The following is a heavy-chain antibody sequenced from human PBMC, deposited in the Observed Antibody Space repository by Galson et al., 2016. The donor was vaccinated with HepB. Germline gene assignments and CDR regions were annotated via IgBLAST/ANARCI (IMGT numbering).Heavy chain of an antibody. J-gene: IGHJ4*02. V-gene: IGHV3-7*03. CDR3: MSYSDAWYSGF. CDR1: GFTISTFW. CDR2: IKQDGSGK. Sequence: SLRLSCAASGFTISTFWMTWVRQAPGKGLEWVANIKQDGSGKYYVDSVKGRFTISRDNAKNSVYLQMNSLRGDDTAVYYCMSYSDAWYSGFWGQGTLVTVSS. D-gene: IGHD6-13*01.